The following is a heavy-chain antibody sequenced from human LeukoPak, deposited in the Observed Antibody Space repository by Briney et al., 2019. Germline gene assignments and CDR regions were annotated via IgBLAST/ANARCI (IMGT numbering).Heavy chain of an antibody. J-gene: IGHJ4*02. CDR3: ARPTGAAMAFKN. CDR2: IYPGDSDT. Sequence: GESLKISCKGSGYTFTNYWIGWVRQMPGKGLEWMGIIYPGDSDTRYSPSFQGQVTISADKSVTTAYLQWSSLKASDTAMYYCARPTGAAMAFKNWGQGTLVTVSS. CDR1: GYTFTNYW. D-gene: IGHD7-27*01. V-gene: IGHV5-51*01.